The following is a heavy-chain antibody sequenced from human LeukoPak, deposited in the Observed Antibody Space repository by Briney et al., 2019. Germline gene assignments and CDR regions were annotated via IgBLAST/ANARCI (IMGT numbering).Heavy chain of an antibody. D-gene: IGHD3-22*01. CDR3: ARERVTMIAFDI. CDR2: ITSSST. V-gene: IGHV3-21*01. CDR1: GFTLSTYN. Sequence: PGGSLRLSYAASGFTLSTYNTHWVRQAPGKGLEWVSSITSSSTYYADSVKGRFTISRDNAKNSLYLQMNSLRAEDTAVYYCARERVTMIAFDIWGQGTMVTVS. J-gene: IGHJ3*02.